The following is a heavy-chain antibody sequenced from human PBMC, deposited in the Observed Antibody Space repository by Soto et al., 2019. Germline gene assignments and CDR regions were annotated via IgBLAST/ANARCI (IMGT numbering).Heavy chain of an antibody. CDR3: ARDLRYSGYDYSPFFDY. Sequence: SQTLSLTCAISGDSVSSNSAAWNWIRQSPSRGLEWLGRTYYRSKWYNDYAVSVKSRITINPDTSKNQFSLQLNSVTPEDTAVYYCARDLRYSGYDYSPFFDYWGQGTLVTVSS. CDR1: GDSVSSNSAA. CDR2: TYYRSKWYN. V-gene: IGHV6-1*01. J-gene: IGHJ4*02. D-gene: IGHD5-12*01.